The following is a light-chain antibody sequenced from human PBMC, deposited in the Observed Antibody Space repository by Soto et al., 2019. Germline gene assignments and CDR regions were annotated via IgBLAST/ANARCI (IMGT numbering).Light chain of an antibody. Sequence: DIPMTQSPSTLSGSVGDRVTITCRASQTISSWLAWYQKKPGKAPKLLIYKASTLKSGVPSRFSGSGSGTEFNLTISRLQPDDFATYDCQHSNSYSEAFGQGTKVEIK. J-gene: IGKJ1*01. CDR1: QTISSW. CDR3: QHSNSYSEA. V-gene: IGKV1-5*03. CDR2: KAS.